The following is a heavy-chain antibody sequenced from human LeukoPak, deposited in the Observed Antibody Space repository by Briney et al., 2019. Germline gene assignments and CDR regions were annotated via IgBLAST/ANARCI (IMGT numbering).Heavy chain of an antibody. Sequence: GGSLRLSCAASGVIISSYAMSWVRQAPGKGLEWVSAINGRGDNTYYADFVEGRFTISRDNSKSTVYLQMNSLRTEDTAVYYCAKDRVSPGFNWFDPWGQGTLVTVSS. D-gene: IGHD2/OR15-2a*01. CDR2: INGRGDNT. J-gene: IGHJ5*02. CDR3: AKDRVSPGFNWFDP. V-gene: IGHV3-23*01. CDR1: GVIISSYA.